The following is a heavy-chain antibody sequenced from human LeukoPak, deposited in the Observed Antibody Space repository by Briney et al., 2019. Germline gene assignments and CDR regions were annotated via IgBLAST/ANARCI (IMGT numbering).Heavy chain of an antibody. J-gene: IGHJ4*02. CDR2: IRSKGYGGTT. D-gene: IGHD3-22*01. CDR1: GFTFGDHA. V-gene: IGHV3-49*04. Sequence: GGSLRLSCTASGFTFGDHAMTWVRQAPGKGLEWVGFIRSKGYGGTTEYAASVKGRFTISRDDSKSIAYLRMNSLKTEDTAVYYCTRSGYFAYYFDYWGQGTLVTVSS. CDR3: TRSGYFAYYFDY.